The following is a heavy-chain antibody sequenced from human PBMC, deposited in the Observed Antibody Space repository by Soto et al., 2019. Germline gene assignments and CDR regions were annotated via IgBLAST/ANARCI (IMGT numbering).Heavy chain of an antibody. CDR2: IIPILGIA. D-gene: IGHD2-2*01. V-gene: IGHV1-69*08. CDR1: GGTFSSYT. CDR3: ARDFPCSSTSCYGKDYYFDY. J-gene: IGHJ4*02. Sequence: QVQLVQSGAEVKKPGSSVEVSCKASGGTFSSYTISWVRQAPGQGLEWMGRIIPILGIANYAQKFQGRVTITADKSTSTAYMELSSLRSEDTAVYYCARDFPCSSTSCYGKDYYFDYWGQGTLVTVSS.